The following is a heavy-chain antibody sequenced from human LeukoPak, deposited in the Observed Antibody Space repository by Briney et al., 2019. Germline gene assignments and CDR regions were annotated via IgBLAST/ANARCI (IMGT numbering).Heavy chain of an antibody. D-gene: IGHD3-16*01. CDR1: GFPFSIYS. V-gene: IGHV3-48*01. CDR2: ISSSSSTI. Sequence: PGGPLTLPCAASGFPFSIYSMHWPRPAPGKGLEWVSYISSSSSTIYYADSVKSRFTISRDNAENSLYLQMNSLRAEDTAVYYCARDSDGDYFDYWGQETLVTVSS. J-gene: IGHJ4*02. CDR3: ARDSDGDYFDY.